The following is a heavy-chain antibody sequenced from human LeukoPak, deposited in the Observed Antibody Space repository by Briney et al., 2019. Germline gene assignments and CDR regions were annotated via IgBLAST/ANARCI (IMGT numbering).Heavy chain of an antibody. CDR3: ASSPSGLLSWFDP. CDR2: ISSSSSYI. Sequence: GGSLRLSCAASGFTFSSYSMNWVRQAPGKGLEWVSSISSSSSYIYYADSVKGRFTISRDNSKNTLYLQMNSLRAEDTAVYYCASSPSGLLSWFDPWGQGTLVTVSS. V-gene: IGHV3-21*01. CDR1: GFTFSSYS. J-gene: IGHJ5*02. D-gene: IGHD1-26*01.